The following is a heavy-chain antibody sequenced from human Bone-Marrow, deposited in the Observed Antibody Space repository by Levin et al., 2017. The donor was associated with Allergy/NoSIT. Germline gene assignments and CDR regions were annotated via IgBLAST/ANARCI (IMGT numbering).Heavy chain of an antibody. V-gene: IGHV1-18*01. J-gene: IGHJ4*02. D-gene: IGHD6-13*01. CDR2: INTHSGST. CDR1: GYTFTNYG. Sequence: GESLKISCKASGYTFTNYGITWVRQAPGQGLEWMGRINTHSGSTKYAQKLQGRVTMTTDTPTRTTYMELRSLTSDDTAVYYCARAPGERSYSRNWYLDYWGQGTLVTVSS. CDR3: ARAPGERSYSRNWYLDY.